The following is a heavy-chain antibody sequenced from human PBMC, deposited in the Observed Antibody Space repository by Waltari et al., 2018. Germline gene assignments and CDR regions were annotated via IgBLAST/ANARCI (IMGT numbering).Heavy chain of an antibody. CDR3: VRGYPDIVATISDY. J-gene: IGHJ4*02. CDR2: FYKSGTT. V-gene: IGHV4-39*07. CDR1: RSPIRINNYY. D-gene: IGHD5-12*01. Sequence: QLQLQESGPGLVKPSETLSLTCTVSRSPIRINNYYGGWVRQPPGKGLEWIGSFYKSGTTYYNPSLKSRVTISVDTSNNQFSLKLNSVTAADTAVYYCVRGYPDIVATISDYWGQGTLVIVSS.